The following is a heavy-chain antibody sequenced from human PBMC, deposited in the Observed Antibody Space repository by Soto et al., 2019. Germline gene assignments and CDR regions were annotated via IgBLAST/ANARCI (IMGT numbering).Heavy chain of an antibody. CDR2: ISFDTSTN. D-gene: IGHD3-16*01. Sequence: QVQLVESGGGVVQPGRSLRLSCEASGFTFSGYGMHWVRQAPGKGLEWVAVISFDTSTNFYAESVQGRFTISRDNSKNTLYLQMDSLRAEETAMYYCAKDLGRSRVYGMAVWGQGTTVTVSS. CDR1: GFTFSGYG. V-gene: IGHV3-30*18. J-gene: IGHJ6*02. CDR3: AKDLGRSRVYGMAV.